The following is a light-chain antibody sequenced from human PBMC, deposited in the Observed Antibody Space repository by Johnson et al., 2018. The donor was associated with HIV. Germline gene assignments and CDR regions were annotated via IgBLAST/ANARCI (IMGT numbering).Light chain of an antibody. CDR3: GTWDSSLSVSYF. J-gene: IGLJ1*01. V-gene: IGLV1-51*01. Sequence: QSVLTQPPSVSAAPGQKVTISCSGSSSNIGNNYVSWYQQVPGTAPKLLIFDNNKRPSGIPDRFSGSTSGTSATLGLTGLQTGDEADYYCGTWDSSLSVSYFFGTGTKVTVL. CDR1: SSNIGNNY. CDR2: DNN.